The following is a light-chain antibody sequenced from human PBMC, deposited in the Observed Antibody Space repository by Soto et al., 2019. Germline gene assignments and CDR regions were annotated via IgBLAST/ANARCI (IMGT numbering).Light chain of an antibody. J-gene: IGKJ4*01. Sequence: DIVLTQSPATLSLSPGERATLSCRASQSVSSYLAWYQQKPGQAPRLLIYDASNRATGIAARFSGSGSGTDFTLTISSLEPEDFAVYYCQQRSNWRLTFGGGTKVEIK. CDR3: QQRSNWRLT. CDR2: DAS. V-gene: IGKV3-11*01. CDR1: QSVSSY.